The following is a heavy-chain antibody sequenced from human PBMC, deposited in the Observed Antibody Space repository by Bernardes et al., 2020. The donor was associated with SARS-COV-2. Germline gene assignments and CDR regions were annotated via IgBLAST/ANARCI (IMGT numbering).Heavy chain of an antibody. CDR3: ARGSRGDYVVGLRYFDY. CDR1: GFTFSDYY. J-gene: IGHJ4*02. CDR2: ISSSSSYT. V-gene: IGHV3-11*06. Sequence: GGSLRLSCAASGFTFSDYYMSWIRQAPGKGLEWVSYISSSSSYTNYADSVKGRFTISRDNAKNSLYLQMNSLRAEDTAVYYCARGSRGDYVVGLRYFDYWGQGTLVTVSS. D-gene: IGHD4-17*01.